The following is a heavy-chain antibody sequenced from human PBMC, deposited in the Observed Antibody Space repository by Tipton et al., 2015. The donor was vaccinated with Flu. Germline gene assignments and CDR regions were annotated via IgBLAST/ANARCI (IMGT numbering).Heavy chain of an antibody. D-gene: IGHD1-26*01. CDR2: IFHSGNA. CDR1: GFSIRSSNYC. V-gene: IGHV4-39*07. CDR3: ARGGWEPHGGWFDP. Sequence: TLSLTCTVSGFSIRSSNYCWGWIRQPPGKGLEWIGNIFHSGNAYHNPSLKSRVTISLDKSKNQFSLTLKSMTTADTAVFYCARGGWEPHGGWFDPWGQGILVTVSS. J-gene: IGHJ5*02.